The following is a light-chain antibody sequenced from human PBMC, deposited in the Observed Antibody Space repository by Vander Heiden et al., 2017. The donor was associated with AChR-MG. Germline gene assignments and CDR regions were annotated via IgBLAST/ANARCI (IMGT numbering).Light chain of an antibody. V-gene: IGLV1-47*01. Sequence: QSALTQPPSASRSPVQRVTISCSGSSSNIGSNYVYWYQQLPGTAPKLLIYRNNQRPSGVPDRFSGSKSGTSASLAISGLRSEDEADYYCAAWDDSLSGLYVFGTGTKVTVL. CDR1: SSNIGSNY. CDR2: RNN. CDR3: AAWDDSLSGLYV. J-gene: IGLJ1*01.